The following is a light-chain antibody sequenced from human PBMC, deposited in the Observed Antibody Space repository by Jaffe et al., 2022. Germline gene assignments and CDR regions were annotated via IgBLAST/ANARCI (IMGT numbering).Light chain of an antibody. J-gene: IGLJ3*02. CDR3: TAWDDSLSAWV. Sequence: QSVLTQPPSASGTPGQRVTISCSGSSSNIGDNLVYWHQQLPGTAPKLLIYRNNQRPSGVPDRFSGSKSGTSASLAISGLRSEDEADYYCTAWDDSLSAWVFGGGTKLTVL. V-gene: IGLV1-47*01. CDR2: RNN. CDR1: SSNIGDNL.